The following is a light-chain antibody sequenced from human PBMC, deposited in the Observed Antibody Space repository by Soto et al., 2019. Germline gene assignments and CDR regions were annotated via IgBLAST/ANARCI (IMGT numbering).Light chain of an antibody. J-gene: IGKJ2*01. Sequence: DLPMTQSPSSLSASVGDRVTITCRASQSISSYLNWYQQKPGKATKLLIYAASSLQSGVPSRFSGSGSGTDFTLTISSLQPEDFATYYCQQSYSTPQYSFGQGTKLEIK. CDR1: QSISSY. CDR2: AAS. CDR3: QQSYSTPQYS. V-gene: IGKV1-39*01.